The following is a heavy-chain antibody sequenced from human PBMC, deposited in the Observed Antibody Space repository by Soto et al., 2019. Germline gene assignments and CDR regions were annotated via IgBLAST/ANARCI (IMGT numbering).Heavy chain of an antibody. J-gene: IGHJ3*02. CDR1: GFSFNSYS. D-gene: IGHD3-3*01. Sequence: EVQLVESGGGLVKPGGSLRLSCAASGFSFNSYSMNWVRQAPGKGLEWVSSISRTGNYIYYPDSVKGRFTIFRDNARSSLYLQMNSLRAEDTAVYYCAESGSGYSHDAFDIWGQGTMVTVSS. CDR3: AESGSGYSHDAFDI. V-gene: IGHV3-21*01. CDR2: ISRTGNYI.